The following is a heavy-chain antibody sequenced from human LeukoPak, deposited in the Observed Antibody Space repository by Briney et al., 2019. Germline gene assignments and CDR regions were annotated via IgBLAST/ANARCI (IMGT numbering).Heavy chain of an antibody. CDR3: AKGGDYYGASFDF. J-gene: IGHJ4*02. CDR2: ISGDGGNT. CDR1: GFTCSNFA. Sequence: GGSLRLSCAAPGFTCSNFAMTWVRQAPGKGLEWVSSISGDGGNTYYADSVKGRFTISRDNSKNTVYVEMNSLRGEDTAIYYCAKGGDYYGASFDFWGQGTLVTVSS. D-gene: IGHD3-10*01. V-gene: IGHV3-23*01.